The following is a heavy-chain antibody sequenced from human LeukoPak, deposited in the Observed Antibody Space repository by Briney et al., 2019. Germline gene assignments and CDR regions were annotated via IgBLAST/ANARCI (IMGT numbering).Heavy chain of an antibody. CDR3: ARSLRSSSWYPHDY. J-gene: IGHJ4*02. CDR1: GFTFSSYW. D-gene: IGHD6-13*01. CDR2: INSDESTT. V-gene: IGHV3-74*01. Sequence: GGSLRLSCAASGFTFSSYWMHWVRQAPGKGLVWVSRINSDESTTTYADSVKGRFTISRDNAKSTLYLQMNSLRAEDTAVYYCARSLRSSSWYPHDYWGQGTLVTVSS.